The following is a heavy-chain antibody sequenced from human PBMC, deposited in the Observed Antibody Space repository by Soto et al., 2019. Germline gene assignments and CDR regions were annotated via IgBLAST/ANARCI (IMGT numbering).Heavy chain of an antibody. CDR1: GFSFSTYE. V-gene: IGHV3-48*03. J-gene: IGHJ3*02. Sequence: PGGSLRLSCAASGFSFSTYEMNWVRQAPGKGLEWVSYISKSGIDIYYADSVKGRFTISRDNANNSLYLQMNSLRAEDTVVYYCAPRKYGSFNIGAFDIWGQGTMVTVSS. CDR2: ISKSGIDI. D-gene: IGHD1-26*01. CDR3: APRKYGSFNIGAFDI.